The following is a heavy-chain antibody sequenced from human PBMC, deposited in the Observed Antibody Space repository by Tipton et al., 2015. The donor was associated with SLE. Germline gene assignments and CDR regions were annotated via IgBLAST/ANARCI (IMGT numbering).Heavy chain of an antibody. J-gene: IGHJ3*02. CDR1: GFIFSNYG. CDR3: ARQNDDRNAFDI. Sequence: RSLRLSCDASGFIFSNYGMYWVRQAPGKGPEWVAFIRYDGGDEFYRDSVKGRFTISRDTSTNTLYLQMNSLRAEDTAVYYCARQNDDRNAFDIWGQGTRVTVSS. CDR2: IRYDGGDE. V-gene: IGHV3-33*01. D-gene: IGHD1-1*01.